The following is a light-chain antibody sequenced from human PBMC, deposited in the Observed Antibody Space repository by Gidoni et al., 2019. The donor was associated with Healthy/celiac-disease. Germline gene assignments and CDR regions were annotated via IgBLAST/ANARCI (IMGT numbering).Light chain of an antibody. J-gene: IGKJ4*01. CDR3: QEYNIWPPLT. V-gene: IGKV3-15*01. Sequence: EIVMTQSPATLSVSPVESATLSCRASQSVSSNLAWYQQTPGQAPRLLIYGASTRATGIPARFSGSGSGTDFTLTISSLPSEDFAVYYCQEYNIWPPLTFGGGTKVEIK. CDR2: GAS. CDR1: QSVSSN.